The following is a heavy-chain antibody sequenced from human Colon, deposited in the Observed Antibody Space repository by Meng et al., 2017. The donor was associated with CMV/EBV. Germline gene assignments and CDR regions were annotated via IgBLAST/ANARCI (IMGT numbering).Heavy chain of an antibody. CDR1: GYTFNTYG. Sequence: ASVKVSCKTSGYTFNTYGVTWVRQAPGQGLEWMGWISGSNGNTNYAQKLQGRVTLTTDTITSTAYMELGGLTPDDTAVYYCARGGGYFSAGSYPAYFDHWGQGTLVTVS. CDR3: ARGGGYFSAGSYPAYFDH. V-gene: IGHV1-18*01. D-gene: IGHD3-10*01. CDR2: ISGSNGNT. J-gene: IGHJ4*02.